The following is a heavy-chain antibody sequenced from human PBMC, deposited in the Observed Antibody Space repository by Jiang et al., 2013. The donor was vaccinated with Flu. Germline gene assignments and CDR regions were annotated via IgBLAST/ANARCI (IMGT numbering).Heavy chain of an antibody. D-gene: IGHD3-16*01. CDR1: GFTFSSYV. Sequence: RLSCAASGFTFSSYVMHWVRQAPGKGLEWVAVIWYDGTNKYHADSVKGRFTISRDNSKNTLYLQMNSLRAEDTAVYYCARAGGEATYFDSWGQGTLVTVSS. J-gene: IGHJ4*02. V-gene: IGHV3-33*01. CDR2: IWYDGTNK. CDR3: ARAGGEATYFDS.